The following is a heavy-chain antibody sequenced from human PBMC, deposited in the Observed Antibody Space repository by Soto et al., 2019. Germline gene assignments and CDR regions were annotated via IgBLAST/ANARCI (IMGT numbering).Heavy chain of an antibody. J-gene: IGHJ4*02. CDR1: GFTFSSYA. V-gene: IGHV3-23*01. CDR2: ISGSGGST. D-gene: IGHD4-17*01. CDR3: TTVSTVTTSSS. Sequence: PGGSLRLSCAASGFTFSSYAMSWVRQAPGKGLEWVSAISGSGGSTYYAPPVKGRFTISRDDSRNMLYLQMNSLKTEDTAVYYCTTVSTVTTSSSWGQGTLVTVSS.